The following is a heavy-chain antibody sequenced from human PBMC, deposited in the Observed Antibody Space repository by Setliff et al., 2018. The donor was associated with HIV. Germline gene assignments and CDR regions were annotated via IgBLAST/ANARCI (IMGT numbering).Heavy chain of an antibody. D-gene: IGHD3-10*01. J-gene: IGHJ4*02. CDR1: GFSFSSYS. CDR2: IFSGSDTA. V-gene: IGHV3-48*01. CDR3: ARAPRLTMIRGVFDY. Sequence: GGSLRLSCVASGFSFSSYSMNWVRQTPGKGLEWLSYIFSGSDTADYADSVRGRFTISRDNSKNSLYLQMNSLRAEDTAVYYCARAPRLTMIRGVFDYWGQGTLVTVSS.